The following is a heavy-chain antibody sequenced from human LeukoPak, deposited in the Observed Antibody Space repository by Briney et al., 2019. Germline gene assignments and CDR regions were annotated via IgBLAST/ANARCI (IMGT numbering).Heavy chain of an antibody. V-gene: IGHV3-74*01. Sequence: PGGSLRLSCGASGFTFSNYWMHWVRQAPGKGLVWVSRIKSDGSRTDYADSVKGRFIISRDNAKNTLYLQMSSLRVEDTAVYYCARDSYYYDDRGSHYYGIDVWGHGTTVPVSS. D-gene: IGHD3-22*01. CDR3: ARDSYYYDDRGSHYYGIDV. CDR2: IKSDGSRT. CDR1: GFTFSNYW. J-gene: IGHJ6*02.